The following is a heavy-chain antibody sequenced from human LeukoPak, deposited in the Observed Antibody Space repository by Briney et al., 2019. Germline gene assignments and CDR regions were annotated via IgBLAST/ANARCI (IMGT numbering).Heavy chain of an antibody. CDR1: GFTFSNYS. Sequence: GGSLSLSCAASGFTFSNYSMNWVRQAPGKGLEWVSAISGSGGSTYYADSVKGRFTISSENSNNKQYLLMLSSRADAHAVYYCAKYKGGFRGRGWYFDYWGQGTLVTVSS. V-gene: IGHV3-23*01. J-gene: IGHJ4*02. D-gene: IGHD3-10*01. CDR2: ISGSGGST. CDR3: AKYKGGFRGRGWYFDY.